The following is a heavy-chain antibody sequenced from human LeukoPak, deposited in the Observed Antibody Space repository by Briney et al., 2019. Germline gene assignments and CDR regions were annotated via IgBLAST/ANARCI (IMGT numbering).Heavy chain of an antibody. Sequence: ASVKVSCKASGGIFNSYTITWVRQAPGQGLEWMGRIIPVFDTVNYAQKFQGRVTITADKSTSTAYMELSSLRSEGAAVYFCARSTPHSSGSFAHFDYWGQGTLVTVSS. D-gene: IGHD6-19*01. CDR2: IIPVFDTV. CDR3: ARSTPHSSGSFAHFDY. J-gene: IGHJ4*02. V-gene: IGHV1-69*08. CDR1: GGIFNSYT.